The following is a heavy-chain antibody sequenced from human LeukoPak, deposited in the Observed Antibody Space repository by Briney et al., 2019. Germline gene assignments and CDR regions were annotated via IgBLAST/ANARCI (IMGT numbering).Heavy chain of an antibody. V-gene: IGHV3-74*01. CDR1: GFTYSKHW. CDR2: INGDGSNT. J-gene: IGHJ3*02. CDR3: AREADSFDI. Sequence: GGSLRLSSAASGFTYSKHWMHWVRQAPGEGLVWVSVINGDGSNTAYAGSVKGRFSISRDNAKNTLYLQMNSLRAEDTAVYYCAREADSFDIWGQGTMVTVSS.